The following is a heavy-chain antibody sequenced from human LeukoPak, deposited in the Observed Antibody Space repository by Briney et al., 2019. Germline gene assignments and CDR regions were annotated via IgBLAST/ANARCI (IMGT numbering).Heavy chain of an antibody. D-gene: IGHD5-18*01. V-gene: IGHV4-34*01. J-gene: IGHJ4*02. CDR2: INHSGST. CDR1: GGSFSGYY. Sequence: SETLSLTCAVYGGSFSGYYWSWIRQPPGKGLEWIGEINHSGSTNYNPSLKSRVTISVDTSKNQFSLKLSSVTAADTAVYYCARGQVERGYSYGYFVGRWNYWGQGTLVTVSS. CDR3: ARGQVERGYSYGYFVGRWNY.